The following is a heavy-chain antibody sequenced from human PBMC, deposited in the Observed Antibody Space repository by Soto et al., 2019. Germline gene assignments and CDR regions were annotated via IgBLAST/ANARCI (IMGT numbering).Heavy chain of an antibody. CDR2: ISHDGGNE. CDR3: AKDPSSDYTRAYFDF. D-gene: IGHD3-16*01. V-gene: IGHV3-30*18. Sequence: QVHLEESGGGVVHPGRSLRLSCAASGFSFTTYGMHWVRQAPGKGLEWVAVISHDGGNEYYADSVKGRFTISRDSSKNTVYLQMNNVRAEDTAVYYCAKDPSSDYTRAYFDFWGLGTLVTVSS. CDR1: GFSFTTYG. J-gene: IGHJ2*01.